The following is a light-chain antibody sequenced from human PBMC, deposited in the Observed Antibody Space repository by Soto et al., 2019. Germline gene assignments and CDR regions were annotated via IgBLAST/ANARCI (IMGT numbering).Light chain of an antibody. CDR3: QSYDSSNVV. J-gene: IGLJ2*01. V-gene: IGLV6-57*02. Sequence: NFMLTQPHSVSESPGKTVTISCTGSSGSIASNYVQWYQQRPGSAPTTVIYEDNQRPSGVPERFSGSIDSSSNSASLTISGLKTEDEADYYCQSYDSSNVVFGGGTKLTV. CDR1: SGSIASNY. CDR2: EDN.